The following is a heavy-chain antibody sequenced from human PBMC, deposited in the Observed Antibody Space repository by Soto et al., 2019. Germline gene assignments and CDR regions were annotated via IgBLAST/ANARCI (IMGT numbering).Heavy chain of an antibody. J-gene: IGHJ5*02. CDR3: ASRRSRGRSLLFDP. V-gene: IGHV4-30-4*01. CDR2: IYYSGST. CDR1: GGSISSGDYY. D-gene: IGHD3-16*01. Sequence: SETLSLTCTVSGGSISSGDYYWSWIRQPPGKGLEWIGYIYYSGSTYYNPSLKSRVTISVDTSKNQFSLKLSSVTAADTAVYYCASRRSRGRSLLFDPWGQGTLVTVSS.